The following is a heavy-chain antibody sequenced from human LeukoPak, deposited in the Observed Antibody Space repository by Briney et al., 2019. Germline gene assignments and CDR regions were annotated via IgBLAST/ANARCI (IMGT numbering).Heavy chain of an antibody. V-gene: IGHV3-21*01. D-gene: IGHD1-26*01. CDR1: GFTFSSYS. CDR3: ARDIVPFGFDP. CDR2: ISSTNNYI. Sequence: GGSLRLSCAASGFTFSSYSMNWVRQTPGMGLECVSYISSTNNYIYYADSVKGRFTISRDNAKNSLYLQMNSLRAEDTAVYYCARDIVPFGFDPWGQGTLVTVSS. J-gene: IGHJ5*02.